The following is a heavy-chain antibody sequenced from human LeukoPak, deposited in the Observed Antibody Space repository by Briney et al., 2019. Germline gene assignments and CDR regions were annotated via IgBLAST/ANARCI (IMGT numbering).Heavy chain of an antibody. D-gene: IGHD1-26*01. Sequence: PGGSLRLSCAASGFTFSSYWMSWVRQAPGKGLEWAANIKQDGSEKYYVDSVKGRFTISRDNAKNSLYLQMNSLRAEDTAVYYCARARHIVGASVPGYWGQGTLVTVSS. J-gene: IGHJ4*02. CDR2: IKQDGSEK. V-gene: IGHV3-7*01. CDR3: ARARHIVGASVPGY. CDR1: GFTFSSYW.